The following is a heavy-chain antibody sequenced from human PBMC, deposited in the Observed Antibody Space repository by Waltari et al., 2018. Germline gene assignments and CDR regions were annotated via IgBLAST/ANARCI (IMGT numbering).Heavy chain of an antibody. J-gene: IGHJ6*02. CDR2: ISYDGSNK. CDR1: GFTFSSYA. CDR3: ARARAARDGYNFYYYYGMDV. Sequence: QVQLVESGGGVVQPGRSLRLPCAASGFTFSSYAMHWVRQAPAQGLEWVAVISYDGSNKYYADSVKGRFTISRDNSKNTLYLQMNSLRAEDTAVYYCARARAARDGYNFYYYYGMDVWGQGTTVTVSS. V-gene: IGHV3-30-3*01. D-gene: IGHD5-12*01.